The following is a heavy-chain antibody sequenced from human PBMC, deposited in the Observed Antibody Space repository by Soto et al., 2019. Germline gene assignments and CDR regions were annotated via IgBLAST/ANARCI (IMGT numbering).Heavy chain of an antibody. J-gene: IGHJ4*02. Sequence: QVQLVESGGGVVQPGRSLRLSCAASGFTFSSYGMHWVRQAPVKGLEWVAVIWYDGSNKYYADSVKGRFTISRDNSKNTLYLQMNSLRAEDTAVYYCARDRNPRTPPFDYWGQGTLVTVSS. CDR3: ARDRNPRTPPFDY. V-gene: IGHV3-33*01. CDR1: GFTFSSYG. CDR2: IWYDGSNK.